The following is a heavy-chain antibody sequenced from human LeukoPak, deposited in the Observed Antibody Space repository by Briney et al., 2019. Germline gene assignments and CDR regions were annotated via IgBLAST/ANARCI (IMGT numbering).Heavy chain of an antibody. Sequence: PSETLSLTCTVSGGSISSYYWSWIRQPPGKGLEWIGYIYYSGSTNYNPSLKSRVTISVDTSKNQFSLKLSSVTAADTAVYYCARAKPGIAVAGLPYFDYWGQGTLVTVSS. CDR2: IYYSGST. CDR1: GGSISSYY. V-gene: IGHV4-59*01. J-gene: IGHJ4*02. D-gene: IGHD6-19*01. CDR3: ARAKPGIAVAGLPYFDY.